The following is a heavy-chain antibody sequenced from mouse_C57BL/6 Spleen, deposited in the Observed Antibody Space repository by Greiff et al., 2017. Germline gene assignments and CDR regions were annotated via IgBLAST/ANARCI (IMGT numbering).Heavy chain of an antibody. V-gene: IGHV5-6*01. CDR2: ISSGGSYT. Sequence: EVQLVESGGDLVKPGGSLKLSCAASGFTFSSYGMSWVRQTPDKRLEWVATISSGGSYTYYPDSVKGRFTISRDNAKNTLYLQMSSLKSEDTAMYDCARPDGSIHYFDYWGQGTTLTVSS. CDR1: GFTFSSYG. J-gene: IGHJ2*01. CDR3: ARPDGSIHYFDY. D-gene: IGHD1-1*01.